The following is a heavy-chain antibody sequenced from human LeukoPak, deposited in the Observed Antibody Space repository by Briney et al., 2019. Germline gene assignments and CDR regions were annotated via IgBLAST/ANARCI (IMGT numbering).Heavy chain of an antibody. J-gene: IGHJ3*02. CDR3: GRLGIAVAATGPVDI. CDR2: ISSTANYI. D-gene: IGHD6-19*01. Sequence: GGSLRLSCAASGFTFSSYNMIWVRQAPGKGLQWVSSISSTANYIYYGNSVMGRFTISRDNAKNSLYLQMNSLRAEDTAVYFCGRLGIAVAATGPVDIWGQGTMVTVSS. V-gene: IGHV3-21*01. CDR1: GFTFSSYN.